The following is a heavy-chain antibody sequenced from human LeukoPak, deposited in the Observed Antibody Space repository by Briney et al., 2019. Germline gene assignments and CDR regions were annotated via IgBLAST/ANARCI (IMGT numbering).Heavy chain of an antibody. D-gene: IGHD3-16*02. V-gene: IGHV3-7*01. CDR3: GYTNNFYH. CDR1: GLTFSGQW. J-gene: IGHJ4*02. CDR2: IKHDGREK. Sequence: PGGSLRLSCVASGLTFSGQWLNCVRQAPGQGLEWVANIKHDGREKYYVDSVKGRFTISRDDGQNSLSLHMNTVRAEDTAVYYCGYTNNFYHWGQGALVVVSA.